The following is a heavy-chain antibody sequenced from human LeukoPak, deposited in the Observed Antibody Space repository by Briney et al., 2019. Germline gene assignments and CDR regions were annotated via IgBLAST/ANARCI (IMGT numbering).Heavy chain of an antibody. J-gene: IGHJ6*03. CDR2: ISAYNGNT. Sequence: ASVKVSCKASGYTFTSYGISWVRQAPGQGLEWMGWISAYNGNTNYAQKLQGRVTMTTDTSTSTAYMELRSLRSDDTAVYYCARYRGYDFWSGPSYYYYYMDVWGKGTTVTVSS. CDR3: ARYRGYDFWSGPSYYYYYMDV. V-gene: IGHV1-18*01. CDR1: GYTFTSYG. D-gene: IGHD3-3*01.